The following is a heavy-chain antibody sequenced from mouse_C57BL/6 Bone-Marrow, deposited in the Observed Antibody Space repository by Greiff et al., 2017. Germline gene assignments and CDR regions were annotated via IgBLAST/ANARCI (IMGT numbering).Heavy chain of an antibody. CDR1: GYTFTSYW. Sequence: QVQLQQPGAELVKPGASVKLSCKASGYTFTSYWMHWVKQRPGQGLAWIGMIHPNSGSTNYNEKFKSKATLTVDKSSSTAYMQLSSLTSDDSAVYYCARPIYYGNSWFAYWGQGTLVTVSA. J-gene: IGHJ3*01. CDR2: IHPNSGST. CDR3: ARPIYYGNSWFAY. D-gene: IGHD2-1*01. V-gene: IGHV1-64*01.